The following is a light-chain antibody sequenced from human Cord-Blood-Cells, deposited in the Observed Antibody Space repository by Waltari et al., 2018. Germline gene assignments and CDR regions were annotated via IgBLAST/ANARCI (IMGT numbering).Light chain of an antibody. CDR2: DVI. CDR1: SSDVGGYNY. V-gene: IGLV2-14*01. CDR3: SSYTISSTWV. J-gene: IGLJ3*02. Sequence: QSALTQPASVSGSPGQSITISCTGTSSDVGGYNYVSWYQQHPGKAPKLLIYDVIKRPSGVSNRFSGSKSGNTASLTISGLQAEDEADYYCSSYTISSTWVFGGGTKLTVL.